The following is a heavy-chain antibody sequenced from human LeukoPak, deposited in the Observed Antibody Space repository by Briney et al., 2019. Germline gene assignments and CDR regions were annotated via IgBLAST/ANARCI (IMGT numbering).Heavy chain of an antibody. Sequence: PGGSLRLSCAASGFTFSSNAMSWVRQAPGKGLEWVSVLTGNGGRTYCADSVKGRFTISRDNSKNTLSLQMNSLRAEDTAVYYCAKDAVAPGSGGDYFDYWGQGTLVTVSS. D-gene: IGHD3-10*01. CDR3: AKDAVAPGSGGDYFDY. J-gene: IGHJ4*02. CDR1: GFTFSSNA. CDR2: LTGNGGRT. V-gene: IGHV3-23*01.